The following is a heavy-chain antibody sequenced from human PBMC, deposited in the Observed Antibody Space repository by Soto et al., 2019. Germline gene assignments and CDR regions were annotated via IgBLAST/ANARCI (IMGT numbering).Heavy chain of an antibody. J-gene: IGHJ6*02. CDR3: AGSSMDGYNYYYGMDV. D-gene: IGHD5-12*01. CDR2: IYSGGST. CDR1: GFTVSSNY. Sequence: GGSLRLSCAASGFTVSSNYMSWVRQAPGKGLEWVSVIYSGGSTYYADSVKGRFTISRDNSKNTLYLQMNSLRAEDTAVYYCAGSSMDGYNYYYGMDVWGQGTTLTVSS. V-gene: IGHV3-53*01.